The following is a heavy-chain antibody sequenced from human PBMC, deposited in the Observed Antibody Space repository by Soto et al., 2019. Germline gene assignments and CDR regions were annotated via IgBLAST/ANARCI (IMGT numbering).Heavy chain of an antibody. D-gene: IGHD2-8*02. Sequence: QAQLVQSGSEVKRPGASVKVSCTAVGYDFNIYGISWVRQAPGQGLEWMGWISGINGNTRYAVRFQDRVMLIAVTVTSTALIELWSVRLNESAEYYCVRVICTAGICSNWFDPWGQGTQVSVS. J-gene: IGHJ5*02. CDR3: VRVICTAGICSNWFDP. CDR1: GYDFNIYG. V-gene: IGHV1-18*01. CDR2: ISGINGNT.